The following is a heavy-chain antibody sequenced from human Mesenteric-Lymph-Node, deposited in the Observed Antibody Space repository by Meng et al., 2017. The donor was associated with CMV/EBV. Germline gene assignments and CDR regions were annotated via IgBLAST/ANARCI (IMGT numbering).Heavy chain of an antibody. CDR3: AKGGVLTSGYYYGMDV. Sequence: GGSLRLSCAASGFTFSSYGMHWVRQAPGKGLEWVAFIRYDGSNKYYADSVKGRFTISRDNSKNTLYLQMNSLRAEDTAVYYCAKGGVLTSGYYYGMDVWGQGTTVTVSS. D-gene: IGHD3-9*01. V-gene: IGHV3-30*02. CDR2: IRYDGSNK. CDR1: GFTFSSYG. J-gene: IGHJ6*02.